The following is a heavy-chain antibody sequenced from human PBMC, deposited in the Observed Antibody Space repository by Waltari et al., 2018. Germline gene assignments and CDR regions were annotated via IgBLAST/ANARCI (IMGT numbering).Heavy chain of an antibody. Sequence: QVQLVESGGGVVQPGRSLRLSCAASGFTFSSQAMHWVRQAPGKGLEWVAVISYDGSNKYYADSVKGRFTISRDNSKNTLYLQMNSLRAEDTAVYYCAREAGPFDYWGQGTLVTVSS. D-gene: IGHD6-19*01. V-gene: IGHV3-30-3*01. CDR2: ISYDGSNK. CDR1: GFTFSSQA. CDR3: AREAGPFDY. J-gene: IGHJ4*02.